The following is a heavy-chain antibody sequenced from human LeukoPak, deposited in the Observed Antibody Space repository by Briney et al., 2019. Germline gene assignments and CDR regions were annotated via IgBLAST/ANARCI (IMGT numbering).Heavy chain of an antibody. CDR2: IYPSDGST. Sequence: ASVKVSCKASGYTFSNYYIHLLRQAPGQGLEWMSIIYPSDGSTSYAERFQDRITVTRETSTNTLYMELSSLRSEDTAVYYCARYYSGYTCFDYWGQGTLVTVSS. CDR1: GYTFSNYY. D-gene: IGHD5-12*01. J-gene: IGHJ4*02. V-gene: IGHV1-46*03. CDR3: ARYYSGYTCFDY.